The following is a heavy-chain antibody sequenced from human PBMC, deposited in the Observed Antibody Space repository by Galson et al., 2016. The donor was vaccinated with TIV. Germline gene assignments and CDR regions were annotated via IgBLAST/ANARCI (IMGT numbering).Heavy chain of an antibody. J-gene: IGHJ6*02. Sequence: SLRLSCAASGLIVTSNSMIWVRQAPGKGLEWVALIYDDGSTSYADSVKGRFTISRDNSKNMLYLQMTSLRADDTAVYYCARDRRHCGNECYLRYYYGMDVWGQGTTVTVSS. V-gene: IGHV3-66*02. D-gene: IGHD2-21*01. CDR1: GLIVTSNS. CDR2: IYDDGST. CDR3: ARDRRHCGNECYLRYYYGMDV.